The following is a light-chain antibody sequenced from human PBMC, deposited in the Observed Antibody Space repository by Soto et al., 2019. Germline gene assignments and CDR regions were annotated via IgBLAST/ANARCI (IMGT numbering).Light chain of an antibody. J-gene: IGKJ5*01. Sequence: DIQMTQSPSSLSASVGDRFTITCRASQSISNYLNWYQQKPGKAPKLLIYAASSLQSGVPSRFSGSGSGTDFTLTISTMQPEDFATYYCQQAYTAPVTFGHGTRLEIK. CDR1: QSISNY. CDR3: QQAYTAPVT. CDR2: AAS. V-gene: IGKV1-39*01.